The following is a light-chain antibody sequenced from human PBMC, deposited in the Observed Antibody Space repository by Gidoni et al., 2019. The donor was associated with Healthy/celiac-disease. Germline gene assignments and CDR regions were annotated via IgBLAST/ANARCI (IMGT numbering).Light chain of an antibody. J-gene: IGKJ3*01. Sequence: VSSSYLAWYQQKPGQAPRLLIYGASSRATGIPDRFSGSGSGTDFTLTISRLEPEDFAVYYCQQYGSSPFTFGPGTKVDIK. V-gene: IGKV3-20*01. CDR1: VSSSY. CDR3: QQYGSSPFT. CDR2: GAS.